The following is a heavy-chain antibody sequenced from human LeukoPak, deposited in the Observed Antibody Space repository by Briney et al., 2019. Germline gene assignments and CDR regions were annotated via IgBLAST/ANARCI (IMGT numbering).Heavy chain of an antibody. CDR3: ASSPYRSPGPFDY. J-gene: IGHJ4*02. V-gene: IGHV4-39*07. D-gene: IGHD1-14*01. CDR2: IYHSGST. CDR1: GGSISSGGYY. Sequence: SQTLSLTCTVSGGSISSGGYYWRWIRQPPGKGLEWIGSIYHSGSTYYNPSLKSRVTISVDTSRNQFSLKLSSVTAADTAVYYCASSPYRSPGPFDYWGQGTLVTVSS.